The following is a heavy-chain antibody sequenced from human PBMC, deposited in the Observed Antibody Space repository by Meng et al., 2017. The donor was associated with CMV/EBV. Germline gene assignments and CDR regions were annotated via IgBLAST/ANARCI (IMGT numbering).Heavy chain of an antibody. CDR2: TYYRSKWYN. CDR3: AKGGEDVIGWYHKEGRYGH. J-gene: IGHJ4*02. Sequence: SCAISGGSVSSHSDVWAWIRQSPSRGLEWLGWTYYRSKWYNDYALSVKTRITINADTSNNQVSLQLLSVTPDDTAVYYCAKGGEDVIGWYHKEGRYGHWGQGILVTVSS. V-gene: IGHV6-1*01. CDR1: GGSVSSHSDV. D-gene: IGHD6-19*01.